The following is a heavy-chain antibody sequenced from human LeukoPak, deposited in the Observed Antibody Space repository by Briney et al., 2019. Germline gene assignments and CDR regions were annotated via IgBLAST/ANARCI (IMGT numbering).Heavy chain of an antibody. CDR3: ARDSAGTDQQFGYVFDY. V-gene: IGHV4-38-2*02. CDR1: GYSISSGYY. Sequence: PSETLSLTCTVSGYSISSGYYWGWIRQPPGKGLEWIGSIYHSGSTYYNPSLKSRVTISVDTSKNQFSLKLSSVTAADTAVYYCARDSAGTDQQFGYVFDYWGQGTLVTVSS. J-gene: IGHJ4*02. CDR2: IYHSGST. D-gene: IGHD5-18*01.